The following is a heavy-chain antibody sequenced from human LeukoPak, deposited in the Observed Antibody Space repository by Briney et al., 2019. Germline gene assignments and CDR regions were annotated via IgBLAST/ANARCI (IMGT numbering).Heavy chain of an antibody. V-gene: IGHV4-39*07. CDR2: IYHSGST. Sequence: SETLSLTCTVSGGSISSSSYYWGWIRQPPGKGLEWIGSIYHSGSTYYNPSLKSRVTISVDRSKNQFSLKLSSVTAADTAVYYCARSRYSYGYLTGDAFDIWGQGTMVTVSS. CDR3: ARSRYSYGYLTGDAFDI. J-gene: IGHJ3*02. D-gene: IGHD5-18*01. CDR1: GGSISSSSYY.